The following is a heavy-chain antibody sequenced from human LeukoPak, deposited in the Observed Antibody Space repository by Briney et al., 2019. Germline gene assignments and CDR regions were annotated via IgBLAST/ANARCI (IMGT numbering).Heavy chain of an antibody. V-gene: IGHV1-2*02. CDR3: ARIYCSSNNCPPGAY. J-gene: IGHJ4*02. D-gene: IGHD2-21*01. CDR1: GYTFSDFY. Sequence: ASVTVSCKASGYTFSDFYMYWVRQAPGQGLEWLGWINPDSGGTNYAQKFQDRVTLTRDTSINTVYMELRRLVSDDTAVYFCARIYCSSNNCPPGAYWGQGTQVTVPS. CDR2: INPDSGGT.